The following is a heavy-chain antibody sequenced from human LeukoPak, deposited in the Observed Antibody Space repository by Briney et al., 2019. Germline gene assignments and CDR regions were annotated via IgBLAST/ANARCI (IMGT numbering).Heavy chain of an antibody. J-gene: IGHJ3*02. CDR2: IYYSGSS. V-gene: IGHV4-59*01. Sequence: SETLSVTCTVSGGSISSYYWSWIRRPPGKGLEWIAYIYYSGSSSYNPSLKSRVTISVDTSKNQFSLKLRSVTAADTAVYYCASSVMVRGVYVFDIWGQGTMVTVSS. CDR3: ASSVMVRGVYVFDI. CDR1: GGSISSYY. D-gene: IGHD3-10*01.